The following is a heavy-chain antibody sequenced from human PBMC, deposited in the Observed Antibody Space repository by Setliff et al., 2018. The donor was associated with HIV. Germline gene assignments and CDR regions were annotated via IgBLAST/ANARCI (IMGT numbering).Heavy chain of an antibody. CDR3: VTSSSWSSRLNF. CDR2: TSHSGKT. V-gene: IGHV4-34*01. CDR1: GGPLSGHY. D-gene: IGHD2-2*01. Sequence: SETLSLTCAVYGGPLSGHYWSWIRQPPGQGLEWIGETSHSGKTNYNPSLKRRVTISVDTSKNQFSLKLTSVTAADTAVYYCVTSSSWSSRLNFWGPGMLVTV. J-gene: IGHJ4*02.